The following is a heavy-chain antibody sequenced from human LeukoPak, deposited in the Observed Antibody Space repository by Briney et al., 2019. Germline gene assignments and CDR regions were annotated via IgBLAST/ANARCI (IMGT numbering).Heavy chain of an antibody. Sequence: GGSLRLSCAASGFTFSSYNMNWVRQVPGKGLEWVSSISTTSDYIYYADSLKGRFTISRDNAKNSLYLQMNSLRAEDTAVYYCAKLSGVRAFDYWGQGTLVTVSS. V-gene: IGHV3-21*04. CDR3: AKLSGVRAFDY. D-gene: IGHD3-10*01. CDR1: GFTFSSYN. J-gene: IGHJ4*02. CDR2: ISTTSDYI.